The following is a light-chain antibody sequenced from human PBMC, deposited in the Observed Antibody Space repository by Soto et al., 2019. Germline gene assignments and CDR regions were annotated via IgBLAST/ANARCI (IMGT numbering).Light chain of an antibody. CDR3: MQAVQTPLT. CDR2: MGS. V-gene: IGKV2-28*01. Sequence: EIVMTQSPVSLPVTPGEPASISCRSSQSLLHSNGYKYLDWYLQKPGQSPQLLIYMGSNRASGVPDRFSGRGSGTDFTLKISRVEAEDVGVYYCMQAVQTPLTFGQGTKLELK. CDR1: QSLLHSNGYKY. J-gene: IGKJ2*01.